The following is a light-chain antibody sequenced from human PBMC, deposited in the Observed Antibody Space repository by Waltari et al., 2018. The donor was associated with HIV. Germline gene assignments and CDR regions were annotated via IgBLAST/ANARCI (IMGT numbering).Light chain of an antibody. CDR1: QSLLHSNGYNY. CDR2: LGS. Sequence: DIVMTQSPLSLPVTPGEPASISCRSSQSLLHSNGYNYLDWYLQKPGQSPQLLIYLGSNRASGVPARFSGSGSGTDFTLKISRVEAEDVGVYYCMQALQTAVYTFGQGTKLEIK. J-gene: IGKJ2*01. CDR3: MQALQTAVYT. V-gene: IGKV2-28*01.